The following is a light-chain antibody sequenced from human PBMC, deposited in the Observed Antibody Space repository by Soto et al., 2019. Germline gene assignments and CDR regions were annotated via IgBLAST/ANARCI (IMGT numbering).Light chain of an antibody. CDR3: QQYGSSSLVT. Sequence: EIVLTQSPGTLSLSPGERATLSCRASQSVSSGYLAWYQQKPGQAPRLLIYGASSRATGIPDRLGGSGSGTDFTLTISRLEPEDFAVYYCQQYGSSSLVTFGPGTKVDIK. V-gene: IGKV3-20*01. CDR1: QSVSSGY. J-gene: IGKJ3*01. CDR2: GAS.